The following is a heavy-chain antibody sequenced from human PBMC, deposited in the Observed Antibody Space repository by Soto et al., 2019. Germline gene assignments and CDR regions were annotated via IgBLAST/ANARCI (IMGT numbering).Heavy chain of an antibody. CDR2: IKSKTDGGTT. CDR1: GFTFSNAW. D-gene: IGHD3-22*01. Sequence: GGSLRLSCAASGFTFSNAWMSWVRQAPGKGLEWVGRIKSKTDGGTTDYAAPVKGRFTISRDDSKNTLYLQMNSLKTEDTAAYYCCYDSSGYYYLDYWGQGTLVTVSS. J-gene: IGHJ4*02. CDR3: CYDSSGYYYLDY. V-gene: IGHV3-15*01.